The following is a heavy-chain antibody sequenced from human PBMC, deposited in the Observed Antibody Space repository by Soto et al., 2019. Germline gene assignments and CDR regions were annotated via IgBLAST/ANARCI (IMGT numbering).Heavy chain of an antibody. CDR3: ARHHGSPGSYYGMDV. CDR2: IYPGDSDT. Sequence: GESLKISCKGSGYSFTIYWINWVLQMPWKGLGWMGIIYPGDSDTRYSPSFQGQVTISADKPINTAYLQWRSLKASDTAVYYCARHHGSPGSYYGMDVWGQGTTVTVSS. CDR1: GYSFTIYW. J-gene: IGHJ6*02. V-gene: IGHV5-51*01. D-gene: IGHD6-13*01.